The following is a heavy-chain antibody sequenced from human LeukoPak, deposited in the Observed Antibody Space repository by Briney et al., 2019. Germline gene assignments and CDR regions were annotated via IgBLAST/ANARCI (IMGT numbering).Heavy chain of an antibody. CDR2: IFSDDEK. CDR1: GFSLSNARMG. Sequence: SGPVLVKPTETLTLTCTVSGFSLSNARMGVSWIRQPPGKALEWLAHIFSDDEKSYSTSLKSTLTISKDTSKSQVVLTMTNMDPVDTATYYRARTTSDCGGDCPNWFDPWGQGTLVTVSS. J-gene: IGHJ5*02. V-gene: IGHV2-26*01. CDR3: ARTTSDCGGDCPNWFDP. D-gene: IGHD2-21*02.